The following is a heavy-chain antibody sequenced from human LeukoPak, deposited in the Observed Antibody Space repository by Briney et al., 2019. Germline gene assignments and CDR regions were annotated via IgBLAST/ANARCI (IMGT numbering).Heavy chain of an antibody. J-gene: IGHJ3*02. D-gene: IGHD3-9*01. CDR2: IYSGGST. Sequence: TGGSLRLSCAASGFTVSSNYMSWVRQAPGKGLEWVSVIYSGGSTYYADSVKGRFTISRDNSKNTLYLQMNSLRAEDTAVYYCARDLVTDAFDIWGQGTVVTVSS. CDR3: ARDLVTDAFDI. V-gene: IGHV3-53*01. CDR1: GFTVSSNY.